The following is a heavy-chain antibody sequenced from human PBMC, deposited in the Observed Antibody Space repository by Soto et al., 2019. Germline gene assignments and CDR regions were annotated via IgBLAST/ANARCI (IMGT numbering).Heavy chain of an antibody. CDR2: IKSKTDGGTT. CDR1: GFTFSNAW. V-gene: IGHV3-15*01. Sequence: GGSLRLSCAASGFTFSNAWMSWVRQAPGKGLEWVGRIKSKTDGGTTDYAAPVKGRFTISRDDSKNMVFLQMNSLKIEDTAVYYCTTDDPINRDWGQGTLVTVSS. CDR3: TTDDPINRD. J-gene: IGHJ4*02.